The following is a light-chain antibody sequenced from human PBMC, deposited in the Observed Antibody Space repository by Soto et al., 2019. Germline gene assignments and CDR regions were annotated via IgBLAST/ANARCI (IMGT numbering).Light chain of an antibody. J-gene: IGLJ1*01. CDR3: SSYTSSSTLLYV. Sequence: QSALTQPASVSGSPGQSITISCTGTSSDVGGYNYVSWYQQHPGKAPKLMIYDVSNRLSGVSNRFSGSKDGNTAYLTISGHKAEDGADYYCSSYTSSSTLLYVFGTGTKLTVL. CDR2: DVS. V-gene: IGLV2-14*01. CDR1: SSDVGGYNY.